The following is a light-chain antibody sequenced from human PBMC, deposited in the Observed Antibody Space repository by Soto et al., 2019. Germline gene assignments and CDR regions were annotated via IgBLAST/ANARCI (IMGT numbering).Light chain of an antibody. J-gene: IGLJ3*02. Sequence: SYELTQPPSVSVSPGQTATITCSGDKLEKKFVCWYQQRPGQSPVLVIYQDDKRPPGIPERFSGSNSGNTATLTISGLQAEDEADYYCSSYTNRNTWVFGGGTKLTVL. V-gene: IGLV3-1*01. CDR2: QDD. CDR3: SSYTNRNTWV. CDR1: KLEKKF.